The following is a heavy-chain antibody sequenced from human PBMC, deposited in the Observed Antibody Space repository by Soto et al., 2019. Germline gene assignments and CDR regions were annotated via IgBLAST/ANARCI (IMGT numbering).Heavy chain of an antibody. CDR3: AREGGREQPNDNWNDVLYYYYGMDV. Sequence: QVQLQESGPGLVKPSQTLSLTCTVSGGSISSGDYYWSWIRQPPGKGLEWIGYIYYSGSTYYNPSLKSRVTISVDTSKNQFSLKLSSVTAADTAVYYCAREGGREQPNDNWNDVLYYYYGMDVWGQGTTVTVSS. V-gene: IGHV4-30-4*01. J-gene: IGHJ6*02. D-gene: IGHD1-20*01. CDR2: IYYSGST. CDR1: GGSISSGDYY.